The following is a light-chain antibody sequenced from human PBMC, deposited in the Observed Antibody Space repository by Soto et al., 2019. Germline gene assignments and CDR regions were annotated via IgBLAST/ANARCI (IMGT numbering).Light chain of an antibody. Sequence: ETVLTQSTGTLSLSPGERATLSCRASQSVSNTYLARYQQKPGQAPRLLIYGASNRATGIPDRFSGSGSGTDFTLTISRLEPEDFAVYYCQQYGSSGTFGQGTKVDIK. V-gene: IGKV3-20*01. J-gene: IGKJ1*01. CDR3: QQYGSSGT. CDR2: GAS. CDR1: QSVSNTY.